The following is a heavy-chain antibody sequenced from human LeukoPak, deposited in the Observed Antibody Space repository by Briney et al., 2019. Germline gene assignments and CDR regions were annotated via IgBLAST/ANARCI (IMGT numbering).Heavy chain of an antibody. CDR3: ARGMFDNSGHYYYFYYALDV. D-gene: IGHD3-22*01. V-gene: IGHV1-69*13. CDR2: IIPIFGTA. Sequence: ASVKVSCKASGGTFSSYAISWVRQAPGQGLEWMGGIIPIFGTANYAQKFQGRVTITADESTSTAYMELSSPRSEDTAVYFCARGMFDNSGHYYYFYYALDVWGQGTTVTVSS. J-gene: IGHJ6*02. CDR1: GGTFSSYA.